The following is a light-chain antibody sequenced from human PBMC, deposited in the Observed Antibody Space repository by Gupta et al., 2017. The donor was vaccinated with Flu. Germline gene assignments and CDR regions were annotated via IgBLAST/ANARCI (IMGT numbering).Light chain of an antibody. Sequence: VNLSVSPGERATLSCRASQRVSSSLAWYQQKPGQAPRLLIYYASTRAAGLPARFSGSGSGTEFSLTISSLQSEDVAVYYCQQYKNWPPWTFGPGTKVEI. CDR3: QQYKNWPPWT. J-gene: IGKJ1*01. V-gene: IGKV3-15*01. CDR2: YAS. CDR1: QRVSSS.